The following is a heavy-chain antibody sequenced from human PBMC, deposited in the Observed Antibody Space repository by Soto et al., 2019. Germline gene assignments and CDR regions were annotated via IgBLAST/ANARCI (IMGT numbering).Heavy chain of an antibody. CDR3: ATRIVGATRGNYFDY. CDR1: GGSISSYY. Sequence: SETLSLTCTVSGGSISSYYWSWIRQPPGKGLEWIGYIYYSGSTNYNPSLKSRVTISVDTSKNQFSLKLSSVTAADTAVYYCATRIVGATRGNYFDYWGQGTLVTVSS. J-gene: IGHJ4*02. D-gene: IGHD1-26*01. CDR2: IYYSGST. V-gene: IGHV4-59*08.